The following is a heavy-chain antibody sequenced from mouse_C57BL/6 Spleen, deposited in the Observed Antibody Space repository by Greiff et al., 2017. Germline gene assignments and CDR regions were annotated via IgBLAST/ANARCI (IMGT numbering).Heavy chain of an antibody. CDR3: ARDQGRGYAMDY. CDR1: GFTFSDYY. D-gene: IGHD1-1*01. CDR2: INYDGSST. J-gene: IGHJ4*01. V-gene: IGHV5-16*01. Sequence: EVKLMESEGGLVQPGSSMKLSCTASGFTFSDYYVAWVRQVPEKGLEWVANINYDGSSTYYLDSLKSRFIISRDNAKNILYLQMSSLKSEDTATYYCARDQGRGYAMDYWGQGTSVTVSS.